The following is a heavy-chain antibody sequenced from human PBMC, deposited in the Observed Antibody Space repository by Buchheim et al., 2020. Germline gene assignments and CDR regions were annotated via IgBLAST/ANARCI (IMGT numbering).Heavy chain of an antibody. D-gene: IGHD3-16*02. Sequence: QVQLVESGGGVVQPGRSLRLSCAASGFTFSSYGMHWVRQAPGKGLEWVAVISYDGSNKYYADSVKGRFTISRDNSKNSLYLQMNSLRAEDTALYHCARGYRELDYWGQGTL. CDR3: ARGYRELDY. CDR1: GFTFSSYG. V-gene: IGHV3-30*03. J-gene: IGHJ4*02. CDR2: ISYDGSNK.